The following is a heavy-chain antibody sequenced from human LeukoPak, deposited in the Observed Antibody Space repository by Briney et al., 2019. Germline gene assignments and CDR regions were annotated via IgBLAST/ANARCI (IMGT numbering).Heavy chain of an antibody. CDR2: IYYSGST. D-gene: IGHD6-13*01. CDR3: ARAGSWKLNFDY. Sequence: SETLSLTCTVSGGSVSSGSYYWSWIRQPPGKGLEWIGYIYYSGSTNHNPSLKSRVTISVDTSKNQFSLKLSSVTAADTAVYYCARAGSWKLNFDYWGQGTLVTVSS. J-gene: IGHJ4*02. CDR1: GGSVSSGSYY. V-gene: IGHV4-61*01.